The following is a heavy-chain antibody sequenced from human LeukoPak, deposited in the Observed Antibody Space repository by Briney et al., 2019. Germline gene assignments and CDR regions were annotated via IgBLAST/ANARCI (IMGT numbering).Heavy chain of an antibody. J-gene: IGHJ4*02. D-gene: IGHD6-19*01. CDR2: IKQDGSEK. V-gene: IGHV3-7*03. Sequence: GGSLRLSCAASGFTFSSYWMSWVRQAPGKGLEWVANIKQDGSEKYYVDSVKGRFTISRDNAKNSLYLQMNSLRAEDTALYYCAKDDSGWYVLDYWGQGTLVTVSS. CDR1: GFTFSSYW. CDR3: AKDDSGWYVLDY.